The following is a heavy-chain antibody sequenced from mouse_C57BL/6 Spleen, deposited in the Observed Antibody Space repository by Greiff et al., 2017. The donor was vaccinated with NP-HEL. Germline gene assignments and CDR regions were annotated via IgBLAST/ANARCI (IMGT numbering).Heavy chain of an antibody. J-gene: IGHJ4*01. CDR1: GYAFSSYW. CDR3: ARFENYYDYERAMDY. V-gene: IGHV1-80*01. CDR2: IYPGDGDT. D-gene: IGHD2-4*01. Sequence: VQLQQSGAELVKPGASVKISCKASGYAFSSYWMNWVKQRPGKGLEWIGQIYPGDGDTNYNGKFKGKATLTADKSSSTAYMQLSSLTSEDSAVYFGARFENYYDYERAMDYWGQGTSVTVSS.